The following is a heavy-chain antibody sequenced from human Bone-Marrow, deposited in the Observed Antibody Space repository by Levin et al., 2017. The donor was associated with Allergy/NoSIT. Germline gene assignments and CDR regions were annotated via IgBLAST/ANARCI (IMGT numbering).Heavy chain of an antibody. V-gene: IGHV1-2*02. Sequence: ASVKVSCKASGYTFTGYYMHWVRQAPGQGLEWMGWINPNSAGTKYAQKFQGRVTMTRDTSIRTAYMELSRLTSDDTAVYYCARAPHDYDSSGFLGFDYWGQGTLVTVSS. CDR1: GYTFTGYY. CDR3: ARAPHDYDSSGFLGFDY. CDR2: INPNSAGT. D-gene: IGHD3-22*01. J-gene: IGHJ4*02.